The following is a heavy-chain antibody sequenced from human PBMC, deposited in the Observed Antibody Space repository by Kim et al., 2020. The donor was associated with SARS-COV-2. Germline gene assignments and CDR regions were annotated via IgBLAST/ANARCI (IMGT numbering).Heavy chain of an antibody. V-gene: IGHV3-48*02. CDR3: VRDRLGGAFDM. CDR1: GFTFSAYD. D-gene: IGHD3-16*01. J-gene: IGHJ3*02. CDR2: ITKSSSTI. Sequence: GGSLRLSCATSGFTFSAYDMNWVRRAPGKGLEWLSFITKSSSTIYYANSVKGRFTISRDNAKNSLYLQMNSLRDEDTALYYCVRDRLGGAFDMWGQGTM.